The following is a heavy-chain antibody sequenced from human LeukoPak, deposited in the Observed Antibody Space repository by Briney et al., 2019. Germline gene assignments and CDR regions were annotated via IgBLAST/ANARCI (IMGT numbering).Heavy chain of an antibody. CDR2: ITASGGNT. V-gene: IGHV3-23*01. CDR3: AKGNGYSYGRYYFDY. D-gene: IGHD5-18*01. J-gene: IGHJ4*02. CDR1: GFTFSSYA. Sequence: PGGSLRLSCAASGFTFSSYAMGWVRRAPGKGLEWVSAITASGGNTYYADSVKGRFTISRDNSKNTLYLQVNSLRAEDTAVYYCAKGNGYSYGRYYFDYWGQGTLVTVSS.